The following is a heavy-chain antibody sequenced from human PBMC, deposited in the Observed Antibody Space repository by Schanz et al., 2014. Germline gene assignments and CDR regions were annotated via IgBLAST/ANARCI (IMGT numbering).Heavy chain of an antibody. CDR3: ANNWNLDY. CDR2: ISGRDGST. J-gene: IGHJ4*02. CDR1: GFTFSSYA. Sequence: EVQLLESGGGLVQPGGSLRLSCAASGFTFSSYAMTWVRQAPGMGLEWVSAISGRDGSTYYADSVRGRFTISRDNSKNTLYLQMNSLRAEDTAVYYCANNWNLDYWDQGTLVTVSS. V-gene: IGHV3-23*01. D-gene: IGHD1-20*01.